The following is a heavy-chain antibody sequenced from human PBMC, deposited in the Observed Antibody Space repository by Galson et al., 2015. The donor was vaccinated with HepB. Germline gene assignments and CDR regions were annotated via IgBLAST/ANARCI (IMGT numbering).Heavy chain of an antibody. Sequence: TLSPSCAVSGGSIRSGGYYWRWIRQHPGKGLEWIGFIYYSGSTYHNPSLKSRLTRSVDTSRNQLSMDLRTVTAADTAVYYCARKSGSGSNYEASFDYWGQGTLVTVSS. J-gene: IGHJ4*02. CDR3: ARKSGSGSNYEASFDY. D-gene: IGHD3-10*01. V-gene: IGHV4-31*11. CDR2: IYYSGST. CDR1: GGSIRSGGYY.